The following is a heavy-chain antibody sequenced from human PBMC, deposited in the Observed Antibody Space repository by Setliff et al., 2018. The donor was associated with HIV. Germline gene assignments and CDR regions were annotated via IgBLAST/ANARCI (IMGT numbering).Heavy chain of an antibody. CDR2: INHGGST. V-gene: IGHV4-34*01. CDR3: ATALGYCSGGSCCPYYFDY. CDR1: GGSFSDNY. J-gene: IGHJ4*02. D-gene: IGHD2-15*01. Sequence: PSETLSLTCAVYGGSFSDNYWSWIRQSPGKGLEWIGEINHGGSTNYNPSLKSRVTISVDTSKNQFSLKLSSVTAADTAVYYCATALGYCSGGSCCPYYFDYWGQGTLVTVSS.